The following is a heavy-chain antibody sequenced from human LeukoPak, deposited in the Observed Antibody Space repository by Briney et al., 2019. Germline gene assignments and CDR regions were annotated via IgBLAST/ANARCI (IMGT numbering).Heavy chain of an antibody. CDR2: ISAYNGNT. D-gene: IGHD3-22*01. J-gene: IGHJ4*02. CDR3: ARRLDSSGYFYLLDY. V-gene: IGHV1-18*01. CDR1: GYTFTSYG. Sequence: ASVKVSCKASGYTFTSYGISWVRQAPGQGLEWMGWISAYNGNTNYAQKFQGRVTMTRDTSISTAYMEPSRLRSDDTAVYYCARRLDSSGYFYLLDYWGQGTLVTVSS.